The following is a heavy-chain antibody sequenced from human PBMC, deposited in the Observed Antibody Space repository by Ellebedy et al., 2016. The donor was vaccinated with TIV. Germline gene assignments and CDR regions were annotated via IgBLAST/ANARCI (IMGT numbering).Heavy chain of an antibody. CDR1: GYMFSTYW. D-gene: IGHD1-26*01. Sequence: KVSXXASGYMFSTYWIAWVRQMPGKGLEWMGIIYPDDSDTRYSPSFQGQVTISVDKSTGTAYLQWSSLKASDTAMYYCARHGWESLPYWHLDLWGRGTLVTVSS. J-gene: IGHJ2*01. CDR2: IYPDDSDT. V-gene: IGHV5-51*01. CDR3: ARHGWESLPYWHLDL.